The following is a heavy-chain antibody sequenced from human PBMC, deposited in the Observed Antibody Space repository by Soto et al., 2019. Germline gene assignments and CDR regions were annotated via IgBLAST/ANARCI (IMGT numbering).Heavy chain of an antibody. CDR3: ARQPRGAATVTGVINGFDP. CDR2: IYYSVST. J-gene: IGHJ5*02. D-gene: IGHD4-17*01. CDR1: GGSISSSSSY. V-gene: IGHV4-39*01. Sequence: QLQLQESGPGLVKPSETLSLTCTVSGGSISSSSSYWGWIRQPPGKGLEWIGYIYYSVSTNYNPSPKSRGTRSGDTSKNQVSRKLNAVTAADTAGYDCARQPRGAATVTGVINGFDPGGQGALVTVSS.